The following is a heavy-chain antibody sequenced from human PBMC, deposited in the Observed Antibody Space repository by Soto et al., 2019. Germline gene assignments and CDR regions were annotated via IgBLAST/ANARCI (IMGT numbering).Heavy chain of an antibody. D-gene: IGHD1-26*01. CDR3: ARDSTDSGSLDY. CDR2: IGSSGSGI. J-gene: IGHJ4*02. V-gene: IGHV3-48*03. CDR1: GFTFSSYE. Sequence: DVQLVESGGDLVQPGGSLRLSCAASGFTFSSYELNWVRQAPGKGLEWVSYIGSSGSGIYYADFVKGRFTISRDNANKSLYLQMNSLRAEDTAVYYCARDSTDSGSLDYWGQGTLVTVSS.